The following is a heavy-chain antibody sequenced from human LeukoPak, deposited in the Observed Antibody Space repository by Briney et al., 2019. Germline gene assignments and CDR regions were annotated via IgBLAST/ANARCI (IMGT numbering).Heavy chain of an antibody. CDR3: ARDSIQLWFNWGPAVFYYYYYYMDV. CDR1: GFTFSSYA. J-gene: IGHJ6*03. Sequence: GGSLRLSCAASGFTFSSYAMSWVRQAPGKGLEWVSAISGSGGSTYYADSVKGRFTISRDNSKNTLYLQMNSLRAEDTAVYYCARDSIQLWFNWGPAVFYYYYYYMDVWGKGTTVTVSS. CDR2: ISGSGGST. V-gene: IGHV3-23*01. D-gene: IGHD5-18*01.